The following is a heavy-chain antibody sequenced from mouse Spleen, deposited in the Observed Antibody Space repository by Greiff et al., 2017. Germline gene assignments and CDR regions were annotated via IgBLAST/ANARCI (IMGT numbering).Heavy chain of an antibody. V-gene: IGHV1-62-2*01. J-gene: IGHJ1*01. CDR2: FYPGSGSI. D-gene: IGHD1-1*01. Sequence: VKLVESGAELVKPGASVKLSCKASGYTFTEYTIHWVKQRSGQGLEWIGWFYPGSGSIKYNEKFKDKATLTADKSSSTVYMELSRLTSEDSAVYFCARGDHYYGSHWYFDVWGAGTTVTVSS. CDR3: ARGDHYYGSHWYFDV. CDR1: GYTFTEYT.